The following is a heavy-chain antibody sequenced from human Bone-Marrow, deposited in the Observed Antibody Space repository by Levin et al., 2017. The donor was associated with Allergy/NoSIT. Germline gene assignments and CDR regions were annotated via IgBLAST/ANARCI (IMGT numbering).Heavy chain of an antibody. CDR3: ARFSFNSYGYESGMDV. D-gene: IGHD5-18*01. J-gene: IGHJ6*02. Sequence: SQTLSLTCAISGDSVSSNSAAWNWIRQSPSRGLEWLGRTYYRSKWYNDYAVSVKSRITINPDTSKNQFSLQLNSVTPEDTAVYYCARFSFNSYGYESGMDVWGQGTTVTVSS. CDR2: TYYRSKWYN. CDR1: GDSVSSNSAA. V-gene: IGHV6-1*01.